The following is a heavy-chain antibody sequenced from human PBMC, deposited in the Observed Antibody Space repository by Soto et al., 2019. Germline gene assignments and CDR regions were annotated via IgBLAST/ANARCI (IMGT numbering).Heavy chain of an antibody. J-gene: IGHJ6*02. Sequence: QVQLAQSANEVKKPGASVRVSCKAAGYTFIRYGIAWVRQAPGQGLEWMGWISRYNDYTVYAQKFQGRVCMTADTSARTVYLNQRRLKSDDTAVYYCARRGYYDNSWGKLRHYGLDVWGQGTSVSVSS. V-gene: IGHV1-18*01. CDR1: GYTFIRYG. D-gene: IGHD3-16*01. CDR2: ISRYNDYT. CDR3: ARRGYYDNSWGKLRHYGLDV.